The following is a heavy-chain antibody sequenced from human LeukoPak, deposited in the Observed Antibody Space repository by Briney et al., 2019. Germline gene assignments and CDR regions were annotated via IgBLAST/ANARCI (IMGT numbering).Heavy chain of an antibody. D-gene: IGHD5-24*01. CDR2: IYYSGST. CDR3: AGGSRRDGYDY. V-gene: IGHV4-59*11. J-gene: IGHJ4*02. Sequence: PSETLSLTCTVSGGSISSHYWSWIRQPPGKGLEWIGYIYYSGSTNYNPSLKSRVTISVDTSKNQFSLKLSSVTAADTAVYYCAGGSRRDGYDYWGQGTLVTVSS. CDR1: GGSISSHY.